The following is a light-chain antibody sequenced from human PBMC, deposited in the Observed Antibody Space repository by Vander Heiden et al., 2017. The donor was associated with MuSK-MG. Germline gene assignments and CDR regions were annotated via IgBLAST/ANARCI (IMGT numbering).Light chain of an antibody. V-gene: IGKV3-15*01. CDR3: QQDNMLYT. J-gene: IGKJ2*01. CDR1: QSVSSN. Sequence: EIVMTQSPATLSVSPGERATLSCRASQSVSSNLAWYQQKPGQAPRLLIYGASNSANGIPDRFSGSGSGTEFTLTISSLQSEDFAVYYWQQDNMLYTFGQGTKMEIK. CDR2: GAS.